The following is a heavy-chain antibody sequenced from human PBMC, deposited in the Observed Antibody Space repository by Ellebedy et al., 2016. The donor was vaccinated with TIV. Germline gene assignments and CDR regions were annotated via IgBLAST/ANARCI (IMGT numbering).Heavy chain of an antibody. D-gene: IGHD6-13*01. CDR1: GFSFSFYT. Sequence: PGGSLRLSCATSGFSFSFYTMNWVRQAPGKGLEWVSAISSSSSYKYYADSLKGRFTISRDNAKNSLYLQMNSLRAEDTAVYYCARDRGLGISATGTYDYWGQGTLVTVSS. V-gene: IGHV3-21*01. CDR3: ARDRGLGISATGTYDY. CDR2: ISSSSSYK. J-gene: IGHJ4*02.